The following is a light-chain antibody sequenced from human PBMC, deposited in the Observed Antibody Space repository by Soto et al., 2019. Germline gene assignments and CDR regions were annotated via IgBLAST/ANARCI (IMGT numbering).Light chain of an antibody. V-gene: IGKV3-20*01. CDR1: RRVSSIS. Sequence: EIVLTQSPGTLSLSPGEEAPLSCRTSRRVSSISLSWFQQRPGQAPRLPIYGASNRASGIPDRFSGSGSGTDFTLTISSLEPEDFAVYYCQYYGRSPPYTFGQGTKLDIK. J-gene: IGKJ2*01. CDR3: QYYGRSPPYT. CDR2: GAS.